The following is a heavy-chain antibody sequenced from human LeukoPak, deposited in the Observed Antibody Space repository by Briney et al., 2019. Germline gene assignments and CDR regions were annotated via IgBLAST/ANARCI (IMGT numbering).Heavy chain of an antibody. CDR3: ARPSGGDYVRYFDY. CDR1: GGSFSGYY. J-gene: IGHJ4*02. D-gene: IGHD4-17*01. CDR2: INHSGST. V-gene: IGHV4-34*01. Sequence: SETLSLTCAVYGGSFSGYYWSWIRQPPGKGLEWIGEINHSGSTNYNPSLKSRVTISVYTSKNQFSLKLSSVTAADTAVYYCARPSGGDYVRYFDYWGQGTLVTVSS.